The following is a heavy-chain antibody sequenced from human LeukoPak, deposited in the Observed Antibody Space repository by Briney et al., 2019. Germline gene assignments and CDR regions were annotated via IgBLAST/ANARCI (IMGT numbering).Heavy chain of an antibody. CDR1: GGSINYYY. CDR3: ARLGSYFDY. CDR2: VYYTGNT. J-gene: IGHJ4*02. D-gene: IGHD1-26*01. Sequence: AETLSLTCTVSGGSINYYYWSWIRQPPGKGLEWIGYVYYTGNTNYNPSLKSRVTMSVDTSKNQFSLKLSSVTAADTAIYYWARLGSYFDYWGQGTLVTVSS. V-gene: IGHV4-59*01.